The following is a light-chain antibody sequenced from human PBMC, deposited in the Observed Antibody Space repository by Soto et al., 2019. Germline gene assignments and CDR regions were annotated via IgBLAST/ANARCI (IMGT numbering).Light chain of an antibody. J-gene: IGLJ3*02. CDR2: DSA. CDR3: GTRDSLSDDWV. CDR1: SSSIGSNS. V-gene: IGLV1-51*01. Sequence: QAVVTQPPSMSAAPGQKVTISCSGSSSSIGSNSVSWYQHLPGTPPKLLIFDSAKRPSGIPDRFSGSKSGTSATLSISGLQTGDEADYYCGTRDSLSDDWVFGGGTKLTVL.